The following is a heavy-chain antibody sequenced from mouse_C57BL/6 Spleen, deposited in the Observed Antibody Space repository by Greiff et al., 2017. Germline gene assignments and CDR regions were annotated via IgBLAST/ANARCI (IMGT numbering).Heavy chain of an antibody. CDR2: INPSTGGT. Sequence: EVKLMESGPELVKPGASVKISCKASGYSFTGYYMNWVKQSPEKSLEWIGEINPSTGGTTYNQKFKAKATLTVDKSSSTAYMQLKSLTSEDSAVYYCARPDGYYGDWFAYWGQGTLVTVSA. D-gene: IGHD2-3*01. J-gene: IGHJ3*01. CDR1: GYSFTGYY. V-gene: IGHV1-42*01. CDR3: ARPDGYYGDWFAY.